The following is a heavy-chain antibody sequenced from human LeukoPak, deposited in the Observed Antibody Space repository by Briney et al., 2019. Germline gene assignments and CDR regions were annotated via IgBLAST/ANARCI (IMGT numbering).Heavy chain of an antibody. V-gene: IGHV3-23*01. CDR3: AKDRDILNEFDY. J-gene: IGHJ4*02. CDR1: GFTVSSNY. CDR2: ISGSGGST. D-gene: IGHD3-10*01. Sequence: SGGSLRLSCAASGFTVSSNYMSWVRQAPGKGLVWVSAISGSGGSTYYADSVKGRFTIFRDNSKNTLYLQMNSLRAEDTALYYCAKDRDILNEFDYWGQGTLVTVSS.